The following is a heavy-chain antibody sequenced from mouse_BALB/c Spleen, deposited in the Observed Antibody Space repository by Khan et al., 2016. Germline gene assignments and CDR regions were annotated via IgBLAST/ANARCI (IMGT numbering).Heavy chain of an antibody. V-gene: IGHV14-4*02. CDR1: GFNIKDYY. Sequence: VQLQQPGAELVRSGASVRLSCTASGFNIKDYYIHWVKQRPEQGLEWIGWIDPENGATEYAPKFQGKATMTADTSSNTAYLQLSRLTSEDTAIYYCDAIYYGNYIYFDYWGHGTTLTVAS. CDR3: DAIYYGNYIYFDY. J-gene: IGHJ2*01. D-gene: IGHD2-1*01. CDR2: IDPENGAT.